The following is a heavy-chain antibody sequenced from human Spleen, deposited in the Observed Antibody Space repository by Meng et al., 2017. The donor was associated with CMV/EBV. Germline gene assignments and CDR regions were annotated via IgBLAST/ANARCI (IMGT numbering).Heavy chain of an antibody. D-gene: IGHD3-22*01. CDR2: IYRRGDT. CDR1: EFFVSSNF. CDR3: LRKTDSSGHGNY. Sequence: SCAASEFFVSSNFMGWVRQAPGKGLEWVSVIYRRGDTQYADPVKGRFTISRDKSKNTLYLQMNSLRVEDTAVYYCLRKTDSSGHGNYWGQGTLVTVSS. V-gene: IGHV3-53*01. J-gene: IGHJ4*02.